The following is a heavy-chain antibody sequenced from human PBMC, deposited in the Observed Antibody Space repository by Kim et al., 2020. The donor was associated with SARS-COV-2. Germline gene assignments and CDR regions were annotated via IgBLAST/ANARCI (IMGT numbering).Heavy chain of an antibody. V-gene: IGHV3-73*01. Sequence: GGSLRLSCAASGFSFSDSAMHWVRQASGKGLEWVARIRSNANSYATTYAASGKGRFTISRDDSKNAAYLKMNSLKTEDTAVYYCTRVHGRTLAFWDAYDIWGQGTMVTVSS. D-gene: IGHD3-3*02. J-gene: IGHJ3*02. CDR2: IRSNANSYAT. CDR1: GFSFSDSA. CDR3: TRVHGRTLAFWDAYDI.